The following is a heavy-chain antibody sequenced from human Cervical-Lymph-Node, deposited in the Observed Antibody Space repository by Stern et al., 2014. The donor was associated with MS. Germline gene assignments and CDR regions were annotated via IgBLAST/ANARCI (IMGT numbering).Heavy chain of an antibody. CDR3: ARGSYSFDY. J-gene: IGHJ4*02. V-gene: IGHV3-11*01. Sequence: VQLEESGGDLVKPGGSLRLSCAASRFTFSDNYMSWIRQAPGTGLEWVSYISSGGSTIYYADSVKGRFTVSRDNAKNSLYLQMNNLRAEDTAVYYCARGSYSFDYWGQGTLVTVSS. CDR2: ISSGGSTI. D-gene: IGHD5-12*01. CDR1: RFTFSDNY.